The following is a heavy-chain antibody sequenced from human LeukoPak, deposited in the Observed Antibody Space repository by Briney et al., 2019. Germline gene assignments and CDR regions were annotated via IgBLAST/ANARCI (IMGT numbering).Heavy chain of an antibody. D-gene: IGHD1-26*01. CDR3: ARGGRGLWDAFDI. J-gene: IGHJ3*02. Sequence: SVKVSCKASGGTFSSYAISWVRQAPGQGLEWMGGIIPIFGTANYAQKFQGRVTITTDESTSTAYMELSSLRSEDTAVYYCARGGRGLWDAFDIWGQGTMVTVSS. CDR1: GGTFSSYA. V-gene: IGHV1-69*05. CDR2: IIPIFGTA.